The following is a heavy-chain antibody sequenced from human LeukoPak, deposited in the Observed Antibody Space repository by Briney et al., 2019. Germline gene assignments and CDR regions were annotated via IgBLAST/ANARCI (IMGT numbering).Heavy chain of an antibody. D-gene: IGHD3-3*01. CDR1: GYTLTELS. CDR2: FDPEGGET. J-gene: IGHJ5*02. V-gene: IGHV1-24*01. Sequence: ASVKVSCKVSGYTLTELSMHWVRQAPGKGLEWMGGFDPEGGETIYAQKFQGRVTMTEDTSTDTAYMELSSLRSEDTAVYYCATVLPVLRFLVWSPGRFDPWGQGTLVTVSS. CDR3: ATVLPVLRFLVWSPGRFDP.